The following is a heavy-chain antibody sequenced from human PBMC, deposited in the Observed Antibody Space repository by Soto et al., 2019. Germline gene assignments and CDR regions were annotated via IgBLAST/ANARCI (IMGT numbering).Heavy chain of an antibody. Sequence: PGGPLRLSCAASGFSFSAYALTWVRQAPGKGLEWVSGISASGATTYYADSVKGRFTISRDNSKNTVFLQMTSLRAEDTALYYCAKWTDTVIEAALAGGAFDIWGQGTMVTVSS. D-gene: IGHD2-15*01. CDR2: ISASGATT. V-gene: IGHV3-23*01. CDR3: AKWTDTVIEAALAGGAFDI. CDR1: GFSFSAYA. J-gene: IGHJ3*02.